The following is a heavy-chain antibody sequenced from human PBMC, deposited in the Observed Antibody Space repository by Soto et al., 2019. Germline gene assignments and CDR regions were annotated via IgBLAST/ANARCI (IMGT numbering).Heavy chain of an antibody. D-gene: IGHD5-18*01. CDR2: IYYSGST. Sequence: QVQLQESGPGLVKPSETLSLTCTVSGGSISSYYWSWIRQPPGKGLEWIGYIYYSGSTNYNPSLKSRVTISVDTSYNQYSLKLSSVTAADTAVYYCARTLYSYGPRFDYWGQGTLVTVCS. CDR3: ARTLYSYGPRFDY. CDR1: GGSISSYY. J-gene: IGHJ4*02. V-gene: IGHV4-59*01.